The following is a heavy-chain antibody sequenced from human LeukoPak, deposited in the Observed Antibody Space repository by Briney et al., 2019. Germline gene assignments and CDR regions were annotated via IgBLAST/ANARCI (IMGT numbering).Heavy chain of an antibody. J-gene: IGHJ6*02. CDR1: GGSFSGYY. Sequence: SETLSLTCAVYGGSFSGYYWSWIRQPPGKGLEWIGEINHSGSTNYNPSLKSRVTISVDTSKNQFSLKLSSVTAADTAVYYCARDDSSSWYSFYYYGMDVWGQGTTVTVSS. CDR2: INHSGST. V-gene: IGHV4-34*01. CDR3: ARDDSSSWYSFYYYGMDV. D-gene: IGHD6-13*01.